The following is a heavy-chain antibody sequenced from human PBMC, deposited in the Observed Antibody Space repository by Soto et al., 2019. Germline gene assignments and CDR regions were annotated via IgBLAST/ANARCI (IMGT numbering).Heavy chain of an antibody. J-gene: IGHJ4*02. D-gene: IGHD6-25*01. CDR3: ARGTTTLQREDRLDY. Sequence: EVQLVESGGGLVKPGGSLRLSCAASGFTFSDYSLNWVRQGPGKGLEWVSSISTSGSHIYYADSLQGRFTISRDNAKNSLYLQINSLRAEDTAVYYCARGTTTLQREDRLDYWGQGTLVTVSS. V-gene: IGHV3-21*01. CDR2: ISTSGSHI. CDR1: GFTFSDYS.